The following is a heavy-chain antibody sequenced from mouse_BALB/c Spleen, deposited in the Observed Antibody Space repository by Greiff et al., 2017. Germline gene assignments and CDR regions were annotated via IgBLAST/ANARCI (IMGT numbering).Heavy chain of an antibody. D-gene: IGHD1-1*01. V-gene: IGHV5-12-1*01. CDR1: GFAFSSYD. Sequence: EVKVVESGGGLVKPGGSLKLSCAASGFAFSSYDMSWVRQTPEKRLEWVAYISSGGGSTYYPDTVKGRFTISRDNAKNTLYLQMSSLKSEDTAMYYCARHYYYGSSERSYFDYWGQGTTLTVSS. CDR3: ARHYYYGSSERSYFDY. CDR2: ISSGGGST. J-gene: IGHJ2*01.